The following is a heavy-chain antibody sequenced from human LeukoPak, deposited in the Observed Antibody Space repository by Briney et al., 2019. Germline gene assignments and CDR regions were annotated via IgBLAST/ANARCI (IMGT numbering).Heavy chain of an antibody. CDR3: VKRKGSRWDPTDY. J-gene: IGHJ4*02. Sequence: GRSLRLSCAASGFAFGSYAMIWVRQPPAKGLEGVSAISDRGGSTHYADSVRGRFTISRDKSKNTLYLQMNSLRAEDTAVYYCVKRKGSRWDPTDYWGQGTLVTVSS. CDR1: GFAFGSYA. CDR2: ISDRGGST. V-gene: IGHV3-23*01. D-gene: IGHD6-13*01.